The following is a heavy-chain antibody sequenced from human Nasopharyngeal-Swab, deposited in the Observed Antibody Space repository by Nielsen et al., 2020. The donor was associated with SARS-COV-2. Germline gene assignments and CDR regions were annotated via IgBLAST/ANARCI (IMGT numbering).Heavy chain of an antibody. CDR2: IYSGGSST. D-gene: IGHD1/OR15-1a*01. J-gene: IGHJ4*02. V-gene: IGHV3-23*03. Sequence: GESLKISCAASGFTFSSYAMSWVRQAPGKGLEWVSVIYSGGSSTYYADSVKGRFTISRDNSKNTLYLQMNGLRAEDTAVYYCAKDEQAIWGQGTLVTVSS. CDR1: GFTFSSYA. CDR3: AKDEQAI.